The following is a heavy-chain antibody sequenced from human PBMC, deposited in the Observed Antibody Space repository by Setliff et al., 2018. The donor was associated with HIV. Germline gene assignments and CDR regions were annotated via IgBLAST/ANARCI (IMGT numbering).Heavy chain of an antibody. CDR3: ARSGGPTYNYDSSGHYPDY. Sequence: GESLKISCKGSGYMFASYWINWVRQVPGKGLEWMARIDPSDSDTNFSPSFQGHVTISVDRSITTAYLQWSSLKATDTAMYFCARSGGPTYNYDSSGHYPDYWGRGTLVTVSS. J-gene: IGHJ4*02. CDR2: IDPSDSDT. CDR1: GYMFASYW. D-gene: IGHD3-22*01. V-gene: IGHV5-10-1*01.